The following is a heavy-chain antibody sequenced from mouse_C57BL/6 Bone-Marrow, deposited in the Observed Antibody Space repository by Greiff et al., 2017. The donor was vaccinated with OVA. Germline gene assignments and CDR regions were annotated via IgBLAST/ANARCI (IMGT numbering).Heavy chain of an antibody. CDR2: IYPRSGNT. Sequence: QVQLQQSGAELARPGASVKLSCKASGYTFTSYGISWVKQRTGQGLEWIGEIYPRSGNTYYNEKFKGKATLTADKSSSTAYMELRSLTSEDSSVYFCARRGSSGYVGYWGQGTTLTVSS. D-gene: IGHD3-2*02. J-gene: IGHJ2*01. CDR3: ARRGSSGYVGY. CDR1: GYTFTSYG. V-gene: IGHV1-81*01.